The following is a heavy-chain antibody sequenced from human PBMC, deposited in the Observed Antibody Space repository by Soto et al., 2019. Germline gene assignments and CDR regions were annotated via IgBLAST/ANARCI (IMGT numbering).Heavy chain of an antibody. CDR3: ARDGGPVYYDSSGP. Sequence: ASVKVSCKASGYTFTSYGISWVRQAPGQGLEWMGWISAYNGNTNYAQKLQGRVTMTTDTSTSTAYMELRSPRSDDTAVYYCARDGGPVYYDSSGPWGQGTLVTVSS. CDR1: GYTFTSYG. CDR2: ISAYNGNT. J-gene: IGHJ5*02. V-gene: IGHV1-18*04. D-gene: IGHD3-22*01.